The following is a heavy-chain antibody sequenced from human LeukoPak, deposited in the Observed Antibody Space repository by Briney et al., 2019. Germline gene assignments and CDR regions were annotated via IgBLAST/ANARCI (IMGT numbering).Heavy chain of an antibody. J-gene: IGHJ3*02. V-gene: IGHV4-34*01. D-gene: IGHD3-22*01. CDR1: GGSFSGYY. Sequence: SETLSLTCAVYGGSFSGYYWGWIRQPPGKGLEWIGSIYHSGSTYYNPSLKSRVTISVDTSKNQFSLKLSSVTAADTAVYYCASSSGYYSVTGDAFDIWGQGTMVTVSS. CDR2: IYHSGST. CDR3: ASSSGYYSVTGDAFDI.